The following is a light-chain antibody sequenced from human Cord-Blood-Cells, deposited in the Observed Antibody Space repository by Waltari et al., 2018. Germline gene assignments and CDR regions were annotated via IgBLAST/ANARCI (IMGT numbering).Light chain of an antibody. CDR2: EVS. V-gene: IGLV2-14*01. CDR3: SSYTSSSTLWV. J-gene: IGLJ3*02. CDR1: SSDVGGYNY. Sequence: QSALTQPASVSGSPGQSITISCTGTSSDVGGYNYVSWYQQHPGKAPKLMIYEVSNRPSGVSKRFSGSKSGKTASLTSSGLQAEDAAEYYCSSYTSSSTLWVVGGGNKLTVL.